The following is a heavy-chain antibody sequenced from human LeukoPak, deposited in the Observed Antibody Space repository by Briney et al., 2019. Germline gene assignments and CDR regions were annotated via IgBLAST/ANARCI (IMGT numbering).Heavy chain of an antibody. J-gene: IGHJ6*02. CDR3: AKDNYYDSSGYYRYYYYGMDV. CDR2: IRGSGGST. Sequence: GGSLRLSCAASGFTFSSYAMSWVRQAPGKGLEWVSAIRGSGGSTYYADSVKGRFTISRDNSKNTLYLQMNSLRAEDTAVYYCAKDNYYDSSGYYRYYYYGMDVWGQGTTVTVSS. D-gene: IGHD3-22*01. CDR1: GFTFSSYA. V-gene: IGHV3-23*01.